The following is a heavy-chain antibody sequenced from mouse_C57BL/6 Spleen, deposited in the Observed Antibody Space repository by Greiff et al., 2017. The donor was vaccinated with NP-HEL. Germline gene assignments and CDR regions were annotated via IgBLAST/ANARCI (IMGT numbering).Heavy chain of an antibody. V-gene: IGHV1-72*01. CDR1: GYTFTSYW. CDR3: ARSADYVPAMDY. D-gene: IGHD5-5*01. Sequence: QVHVKPSGAELVKPGASVKLSCKASGYTFTSYWMHWVKQRPGRGLEWIGRIDPNSGGTKYNEKFKSKATLTVDKPSSTAYMQLSSLTSEDSAVYYCARSADYVPAMDYWGQGTSVTVSS. J-gene: IGHJ4*01. CDR2: IDPNSGGT.